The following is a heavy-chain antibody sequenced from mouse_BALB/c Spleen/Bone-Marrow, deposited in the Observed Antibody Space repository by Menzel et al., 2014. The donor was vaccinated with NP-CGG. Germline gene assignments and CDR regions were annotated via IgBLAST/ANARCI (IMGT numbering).Heavy chain of an antibody. D-gene: IGHD3-1*01. Sequence: EVMMVESGGGLVQPGGSRKLSCAASGFTFSSFGMHWVRQAPEKGLEWVAYISNGSSTIYYADPAKGRFTFSRDNPKNNLILAMTSLRYEDTAMYYCARKGAIIAHYYARDYWGQGTSVTVSS. CDR3: ARKGAIIAHYYARDY. J-gene: IGHJ4*01. CDR2: ISNGSSTI. CDR1: GFTFSSFG. V-gene: IGHV5-17*02.